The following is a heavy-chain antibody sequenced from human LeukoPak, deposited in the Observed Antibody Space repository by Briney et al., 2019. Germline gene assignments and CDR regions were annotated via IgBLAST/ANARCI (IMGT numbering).Heavy chain of an antibody. CDR3: ARVIRGIVVVPAAMFDY. CDR2: ISAYNGNT. V-gene: IGHV1-18*01. J-gene: IGHJ4*02. D-gene: IGHD2-2*01. CDR1: GYTFTSYG. Sequence: ASVKVSCKASGYTFTSYGISWVREAPGQGLEWTGWISAYNGNTNYAQKLQGRVTMTTDTSTSTAYMELRSLRSDDTAVYYCARVIRGIVVVPAAMFDYWGQGTLVTVSS.